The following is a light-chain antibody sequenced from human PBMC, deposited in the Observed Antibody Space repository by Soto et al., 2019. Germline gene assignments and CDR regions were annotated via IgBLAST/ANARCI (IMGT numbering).Light chain of an antibody. CDR3: CSYAHTHVV. CDR1: ISDVGVYNY. CDR2: DVT. Sequence: QSALTQPRSVSGSPGQSVTISCTGTISDVGVYNYVSWSQRHPGKAPKLTIYDVTKRPSGVPDRFSGSKSGNTASLIISGLQAEDEADYFCCSYAHTHVVFGGGTKLTVL. V-gene: IGLV2-11*01. J-gene: IGLJ2*01.